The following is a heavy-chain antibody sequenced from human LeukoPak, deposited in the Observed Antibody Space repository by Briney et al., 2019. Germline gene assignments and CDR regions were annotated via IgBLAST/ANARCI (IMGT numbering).Heavy chain of an antibody. CDR3: ARENDSSGRYYYYYMDV. CDR2: IYTSGST. CDR1: GGSISSGSYY. Sequence: PSETLSLTCTVSGGSISSGSYYWSWIRQPAGKGLEWIGRIYTSGSTNYNPSLKSRVTMSVDTSKNQFSLKLSSVTAADTAVYYCARENDSSGRYYYYYMDVWGKGTTVTVSS. J-gene: IGHJ6*03. V-gene: IGHV4-61*02. D-gene: IGHD3-22*01.